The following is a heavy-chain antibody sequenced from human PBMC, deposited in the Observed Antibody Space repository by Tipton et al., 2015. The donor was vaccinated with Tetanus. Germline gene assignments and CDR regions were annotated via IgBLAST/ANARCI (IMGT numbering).Heavy chain of an antibody. V-gene: IGHV4-31*03. CDR3: ARDQARGARGWNYFDC. J-gene: IGHJ4*02. D-gene: IGHD1-26*01. CDR1: GGSISGSRYY. Sequence: TLSLTCTVSGGSISGSRYYWSWIRQRPGKGLEWIGDIYSSGSTYYNPSLKSRVTISVDTSKNQFSLRLKSGTATDTAVYYCARDQARGARGWNYFDCWGQGTLVTVSS. CDR2: IYSSGST.